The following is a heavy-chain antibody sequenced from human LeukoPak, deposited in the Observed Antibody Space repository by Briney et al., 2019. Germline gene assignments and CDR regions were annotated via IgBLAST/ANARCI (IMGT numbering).Heavy chain of an antibody. D-gene: IGHD5-12*01. V-gene: IGHV3-11*01. J-gene: IGHJ4*02. CDR1: GFTFSDYY. CDR2: ISSSGSTI. CDR3: ARDRTDYSPLFDY. Sequence: GGSLRLSCAASGFTFSDYYMSWIRQAPGKGLEWVSYISSSGSTIYYADSVKGRFTISRDNAKNSLYLQMNSLRVEDTAVYYCARDRTDYSPLFDYWGQGTLVTVSS.